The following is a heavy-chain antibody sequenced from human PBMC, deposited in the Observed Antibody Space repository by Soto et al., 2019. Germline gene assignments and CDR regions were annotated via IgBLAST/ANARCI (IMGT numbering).Heavy chain of an antibody. Sequence: EVQLVESGGGLVKPGGSLRLACAASGFTFREAWMSWVRQAPGKGLEWVGRINSEIDGGTADYAAPVKGRFSISREDLRNALYLEMNSLQTEDTAVYYCQYYYDSSGVPRCDYWGQGALVTVSS. V-gene: IGHV3-15*01. D-gene: IGHD3-22*01. CDR2: INSEIDGGTA. CDR1: GFTFREAW. J-gene: IGHJ4*02. CDR3: QYYYDSSGVPRCDY.